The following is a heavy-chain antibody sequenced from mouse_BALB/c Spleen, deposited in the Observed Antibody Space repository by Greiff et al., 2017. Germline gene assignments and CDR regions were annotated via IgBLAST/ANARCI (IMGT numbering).Heavy chain of an antibody. CDR3: ATAYYRYGGYFDV. CDR1: GYTFTSYT. CDR2: INPSSGYT. J-gene: IGHJ1*01. V-gene: IGHV1-4*01. Sequence: VQRVESGAELARPGASVKMSCKASGYTFTSYTMHWVKQRPGQGLEWIGYINPSSGYTNYNQKFKDKATLTADKSSSTAYMQLSSLTSEDSAVYYCATAYYRYGGYFDVWGAGTTVTVSS. D-gene: IGHD2-14*01.